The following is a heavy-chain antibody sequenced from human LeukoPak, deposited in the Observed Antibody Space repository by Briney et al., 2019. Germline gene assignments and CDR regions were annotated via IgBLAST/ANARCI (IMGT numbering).Heavy chain of an antibody. D-gene: IGHD5-12*01. CDR2: MYFSGST. V-gene: IGHV4-59*11. CDR3: ARDSGYDGSDY. J-gene: IGHJ4*02. CDR1: GGSISSHY. Sequence: PSETLSLTCSVSGGSISSHYWSWIRQPPGKGLEWIGYMYFSGSTNYNPSLKSRVTISVDTSKNQFSLKLSSVTAADTAVYYCARDSGYDGSDYWGQGTLVTVSS.